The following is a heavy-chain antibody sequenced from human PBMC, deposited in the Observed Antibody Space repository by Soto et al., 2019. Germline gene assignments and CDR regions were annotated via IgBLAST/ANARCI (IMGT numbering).Heavy chain of an antibody. CDR3: ARPGRDSSGSIPFDY. J-gene: IGHJ4*02. CDR1: GGSISSSSYY. V-gene: IGHV4-39*01. Sequence: SETLSLTCTVSGGSISSSSYYWGWIRQPPGKGLEWIGSIYYSGSTYYNPSLKSRVTISVDTSKNQFSLKLSSVTAADTAVYYCARPGRDSSGSIPFDYWGQGTLVTVSS. D-gene: IGHD3-22*01. CDR2: IYYSGST.